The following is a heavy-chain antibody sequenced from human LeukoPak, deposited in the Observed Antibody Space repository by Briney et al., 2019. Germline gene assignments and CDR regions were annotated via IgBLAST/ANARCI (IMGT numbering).Heavy chain of an antibody. CDR1: GGSFSGYY. CDR3: ARANSDYYYSSGLVGFFEFDY. Sequence: SETLSLTCAVYGGSFSGYYCSWIRQPPGKGLECIGEINHSGSTNYNPSLKSRVTISVDTSKNQFSLKLSSVTAADTAVYYCARANSDYYYSSGLVGFFEFDYWGQGTLVTVSS. V-gene: IGHV4-34*01. D-gene: IGHD3-22*01. J-gene: IGHJ4*02. CDR2: INHSGST.